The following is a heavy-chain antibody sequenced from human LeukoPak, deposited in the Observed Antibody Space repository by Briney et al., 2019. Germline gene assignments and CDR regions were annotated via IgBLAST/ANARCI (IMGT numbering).Heavy chain of an antibody. CDR2: ISSTGVI. CDR1: GFTFSDYP. V-gene: IGHV3-69-1*01. Sequence: GGSLRLSCAASGFTFSDYPMNWVRQTPGKGLEWVSYISSTGVIYYADSVRGRFSISRDNAMNSVYMQMNSLRAEDTALYYCARDHDWGFDYWGRGTLVTVSS. CDR3: ARDHDWGFDY. D-gene: IGHD3-9*01. J-gene: IGHJ4*02.